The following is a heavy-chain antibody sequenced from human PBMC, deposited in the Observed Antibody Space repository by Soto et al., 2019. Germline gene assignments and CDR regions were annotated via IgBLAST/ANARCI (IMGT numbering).Heavy chain of an antibody. CDR1: GASTVSHYH. Sequence: QVQLQESGPGLVKPSQTLSLTCSVSGASTVSHYHWTWIRQPPGKGLEWMGYILNSGTTFYNPSLASRLSISMDTPGNHFSLELTSVTAADTAVYYCALALGPTTGLDYWGQGTLVTVAS. D-gene: IGHD1-26*01. J-gene: IGHJ4*02. CDR2: ILNSGTT. CDR3: ALALGPTTGLDY. V-gene: IGHV4-31*02.